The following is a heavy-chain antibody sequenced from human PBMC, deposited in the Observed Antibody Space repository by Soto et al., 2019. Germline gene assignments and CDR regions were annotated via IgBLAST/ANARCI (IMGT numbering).Heavy chain of an antibody. D-gene: IGHD3-22*01. CDR2: ISSSSSYT. CDR1: GFTFSDYY. CDR3: ARDYYYDSSGYYPTPFDS. V-gene: IGHV3-11*06. Sequence: QVQLVESGGGLVKPGGSLRLSCAASGFTFSDYYMSWIRQAPGKGLEWVSYISSSSSYTNYADSVKGRFTISRDNAKNSLYLQMNSLRAEDTAVYYCARDYYYDSSGYYPTPFDSWGQGTLVTVSS. J-gene: IGHJ4*02.